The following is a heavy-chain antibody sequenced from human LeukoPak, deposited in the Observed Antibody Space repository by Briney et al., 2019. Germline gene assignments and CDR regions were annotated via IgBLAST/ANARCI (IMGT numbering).Heavy chain of an antibody. V-gene: IGHV3-74*01. CDR1: GFTFSSYW. CDR2: SNSDGSST. J-gene: IGHJ4*02. CDR3: ARGGDYPFDY. Sequence: GGSLRLSCAASGFTFSSYWMHWVRQAPGKGLVWVSRSNSDGSSTNYADSVKGRFTISRDNAKNTLYLQMNSLRAEDTAVYHCARGGDYPFDYWGQGTLVTVSS. D-gene: IGHD4-17*01.